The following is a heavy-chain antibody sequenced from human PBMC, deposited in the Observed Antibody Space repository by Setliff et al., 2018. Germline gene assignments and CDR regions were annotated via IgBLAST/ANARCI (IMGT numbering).Heavy chain of an antibody. V-gene: IGHV3-20*04. Sequence: PGGSLRLSCAASGFTFDDFGMSWVRQAPGKGLEWVSGINRNGGRIGYADSVKGRFTISRDNAKNSLYLQMNSLRADDTALYYCAREGDSGWYWGGIDYWGQGTLVTVSS. CDR3: AREGDSGWYWGGIDY. J-gene: IGHJ4*02. CDR2: INRNGGRI. D-gene: IGHD6-19*01. CDR1: GFTFDDFG.